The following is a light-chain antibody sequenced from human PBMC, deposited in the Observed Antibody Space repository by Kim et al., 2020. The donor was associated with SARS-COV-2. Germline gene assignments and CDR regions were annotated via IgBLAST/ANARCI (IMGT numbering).Light chain of an antibody. CDR3: NSRDTTDGLFV. J-gene: IGLJ1*01. V-gene: IGLV3-19*01. CDR1: SSGTYY. CDR2: GRD. Sequence: ALGQKVKITCQGESSGTYYVNWYQQKPGQAPVFVIDGRDNRPSGIPDRFSVSRSRNTASLTIAGAQAEDEADYYCNSRDTTDGLFVFGTGTKVTVL.